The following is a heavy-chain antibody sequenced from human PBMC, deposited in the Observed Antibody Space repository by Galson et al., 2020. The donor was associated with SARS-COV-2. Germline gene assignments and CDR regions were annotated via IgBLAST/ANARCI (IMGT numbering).Heavy chain of an antibody. CDR2: TYYRSKLYN. Sequence: SQTLSLTCGISGDSVSRNSPAWNWIRQSPSRGLEWLGRTYYRSKLYNDYAVSVKSRITINPDTSKNQFSLQLNSVTPEDTAVYYCARGFSFPYFDYWGQGTLVTVSS. CDR3: ARGFSFPYFDY. CDR1: GDSVSRNSPA. J-gene: IGHJ4*02. V-gene: IGHV6-1*01.